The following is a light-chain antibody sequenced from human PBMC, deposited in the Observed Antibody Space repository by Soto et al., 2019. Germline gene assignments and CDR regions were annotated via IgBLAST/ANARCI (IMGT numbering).Light chain of an antibody. CDR2: DAS. J-gene: IGKJ5*01. Sequence: DIQLTQSPSFLSASVGDRVTIACRASQGISSYLAWYQQKPGKAPKLLIYDASTLQSGVPSRFSGSGSGTDFTLTISSLQPEDFATYYCQQANSFPITFGQGTRLEIK. V-gene: IGKV1-9*01. CDR3: QQANSFPIT. CDR1: QGISSY.